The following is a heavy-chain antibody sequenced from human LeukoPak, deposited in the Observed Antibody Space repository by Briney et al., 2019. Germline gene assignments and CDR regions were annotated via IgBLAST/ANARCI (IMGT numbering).Heavy chain of an antibody. CDR1: GFTFSSFG. Sequence: GGSLRLSCAASGFTFSSFGIHWVRQAPGKGLEWVSTILGSGGGDSTYYADSVKGRFTISRDNSKNTLFLQMNSLRDEDTAVYYCAKEEWLGKMNYFDYWGQGTLVTVSS. D-gene: IGHD3-3*01. CDR2: ILGSGGGDST. J-gene: IGHJ4*02. CDR3: AKEEWLGKMNYFDY. V-gene: IGHV3-23*01.